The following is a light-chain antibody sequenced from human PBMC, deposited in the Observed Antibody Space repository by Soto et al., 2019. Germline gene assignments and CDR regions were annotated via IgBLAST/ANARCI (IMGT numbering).Light chain of an antibody. CDR3: SSYGGFNNVL. Sequence: QSALTQPPSASGSRGQSVTISCTGTSSDVGDYDYVSWYQQHPGKAPKLMIYEVSKRPSGVPDRFSGSKSGNTASLTVSGLQTEDEADYYCSSYGGFNNVLFGGGTKLTVL. J-gene: IGLJ2*01. CDR2: EVS. CDR1: SSDVGDYDY. V-gene: IGLV2-8*01.